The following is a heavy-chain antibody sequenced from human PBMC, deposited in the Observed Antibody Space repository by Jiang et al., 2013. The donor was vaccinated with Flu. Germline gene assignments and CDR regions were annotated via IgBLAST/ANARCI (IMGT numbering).Heavy chain of an antibody. D-gene: IGHD5-18*01. J-gene: IGHJ4*02. CDR3: ARGADTAMVSVDY. V-gene: IGHV4-59*01. CDR2: IYYSGST. CDR1: GGSISSYY. Sequence: TLSLTCTVSGGSISSYYWSWIRQPPGKGLEWIGYIYYSGSTNXNPSLKSRVTISVDTPKNQFSLKLSSVTAADTAVYYCARGADTAMVSVDYWGQGTLVTVSS.